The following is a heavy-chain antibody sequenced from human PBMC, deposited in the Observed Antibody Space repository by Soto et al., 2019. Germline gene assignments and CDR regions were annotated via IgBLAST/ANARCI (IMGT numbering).Heavy chain of an antibody. CDR2: IIPIFGTA. Sequence: VQLVQSGAEVKKPGSSVKVSCKASGGTFSSYAISWVRQAPGQGLEWMGGIIPIFGTANYAQKFQGRVTITADKSTSTAYMELSSLRSEDTAVYYCTYYYDSSGYYYTEYFQHWGQGTLVTVSS. V-gene: IGHV1-69*06. J-gene: IGHJ1*01. CDR1: GGTFSSYA. D-gene: IGHD3-22*01. CDR3: TYYYDSSGYYYTEYFQH.